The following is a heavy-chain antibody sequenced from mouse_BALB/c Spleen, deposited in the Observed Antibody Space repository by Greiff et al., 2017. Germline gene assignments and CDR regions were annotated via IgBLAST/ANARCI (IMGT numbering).Heavy chain of an antibody. CDR1: GYSITSGYY. V-gene: IGHV3-6*02. CDR2: ISYDGSN. Sequence: ESGPGLVKPSQSLSLTCSVTGYSITSGYYWNWIRQFPGNKLEWMGYISYDGSNNYNPSLKNRISITRDTSKNQFFLKLNSVTTEDTATYYCARDPSRYYAMDYWGQGTSVTVSS. CDR3: ARDPSRYYAMDY. J-gene: IGHJ4*01.